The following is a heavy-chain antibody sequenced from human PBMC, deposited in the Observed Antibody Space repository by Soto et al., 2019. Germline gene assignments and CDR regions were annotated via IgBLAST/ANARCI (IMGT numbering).Heavy chain of an antibody. CDR3: ARGLGYCSSTSCTNYYYYYYMDV. D-gene: IGHD2-2*01. Sequence: ASVKVSCKASGYTFTSYAMHWVRQAPGQRLEWMGWINAGNGNTKYSQKFQGGVTITRDTSASTAYMELSSLRSEDTAVYYCARGLGYCSSTSCTNYYYYYYMDVWGKGTTVTVS. CDR2: INAGNGNT. J-gene: IGHJ6*03. CDR1: GYTFTSYA. V-gene: IGHV1-3*01.